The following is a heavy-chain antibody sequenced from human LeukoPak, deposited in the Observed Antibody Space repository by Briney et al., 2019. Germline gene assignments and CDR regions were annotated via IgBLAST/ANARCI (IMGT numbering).Heavy chain of an antibody. CDR1: GFTFSSHA. V-gene: IGHV3-23*01. D-gene: IGHD2-21*02. CDR2: ISGGGDIT. J-gene: IGHJ4*02. CDR3: VREDTPATANY. Sequence: GGSLRLSCVASGFTFSSHAMSWVRQTPGKGLEWVSAISGGGDITYYADSVTGRFTISRDNSKDTLFLQMHSLRPGDTAVYYCVREDTPATANYWGQGTLVTISS.